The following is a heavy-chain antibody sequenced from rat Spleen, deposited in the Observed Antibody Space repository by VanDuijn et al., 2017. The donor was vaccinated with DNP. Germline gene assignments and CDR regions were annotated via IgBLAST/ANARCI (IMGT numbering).Heavy chain of an antibody. J-gene: IGHJ2*01. CDR1: GFTFSAYY. D-gene: IGHD4-3*01. V-gene: IGHV5-22*01. Sequence: EVQLVESGGGLVQPGRSLKLSCAASGFTFSAYYMAWVRQAPAKGLEWVAYIGSAAYAPYYGDSVKGRFTISRDNAKSTLYLQMNSLRSEDMATYYCVRWNSGHFDYWGQGVRVTVSS. CDR2: IGSAAYAP. CDR3: VRWNSGHFDY.